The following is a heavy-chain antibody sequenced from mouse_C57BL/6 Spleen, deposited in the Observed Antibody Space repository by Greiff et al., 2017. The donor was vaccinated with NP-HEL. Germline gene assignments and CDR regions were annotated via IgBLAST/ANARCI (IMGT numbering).Heavy chain of an antibody. D-gene: IGHD2-4*01. J-gene: IGHJ2*01. Sequence: DVKLVESGGGLVQPGGSMKLSCAASGFTFSDAWMDWVRQSPEKGLEWVAEIRNKANNHATYYAESVKGRFTISRDDSKSSVYLQMNSLRAEDTGIYYCTRTIDDYDGGYYFDYWGQGTTLTVSS. CDR2: IRNKANNHAT. CDR3: TRTIDDYDGGYYFDY. V-gene: IGHV6-6*01. CDR1: GFTFSDAW.